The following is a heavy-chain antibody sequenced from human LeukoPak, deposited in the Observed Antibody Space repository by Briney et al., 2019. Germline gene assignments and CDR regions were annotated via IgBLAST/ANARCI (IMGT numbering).Heavy chain of an antibody. Sequence: GSLRLSCAASGFTFSSYAMSWIRQPPGKGLEWIGYTHYSGSTHYNPSLKSRGTISVDTSKNQYSLKLSSVTAADTAVYYCARSSESYDSSGYYSYYFDYWGQGTLVTVSS. CDR2: THYSGST. V-gene: IGHV4-59*01. D-gene: IGHD3-22*01. CDR1: GFTFSSYA. CDR3: ARSSESYDSSGYYSYYFDY. J-gene: IGHJ4*02.